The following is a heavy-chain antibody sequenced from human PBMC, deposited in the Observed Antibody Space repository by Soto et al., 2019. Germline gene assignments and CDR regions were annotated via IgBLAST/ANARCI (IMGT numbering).Heavy chain of an antibody. CDR3: AGWSYLDY. D-gene: IGHD3-3*01. V-gene: IGHV3-23*01. CDR1: GFSFGSYA. Sequence: GGSLRLSCAASGFSFGSYALSWVRQAPGKGLEWVSTISGSDGKTFYADSVKGRFSISRDTSQNTLYLQMNSLRADDTAIYYCAGWSYLDYWGQGTRVTVSS. CDR2: ISGSDGKT. J-gene: IGHJ4*02.